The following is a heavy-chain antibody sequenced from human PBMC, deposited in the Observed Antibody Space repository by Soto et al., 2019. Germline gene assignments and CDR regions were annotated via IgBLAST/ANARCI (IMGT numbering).Heavy chain of an antibody. D-gene: IGHD2-2*02. J-gene: IGHJ4*02. V-gene: IGHV3-33*01. Sequence: GGSLRLSCAASGFTFSSYGMNWVRQAPGKGLEWVAVIWSDGSNKDYTDSVKGRFTISRDNSKNTLYLQMNSLRAEDTAVYFCARPAYCSSASCYRLDYWGQGALVTVSS. CDR2: IWSDGSNK. CDR1: GFTFSSYG. CDR3: ARPAYCSSASCYRLDY.